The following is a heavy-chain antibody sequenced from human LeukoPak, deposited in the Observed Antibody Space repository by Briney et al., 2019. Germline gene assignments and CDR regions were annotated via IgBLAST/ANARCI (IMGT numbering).Heavy chain of an antibody. D-gene: IGHD1-1*01. CDR2: INPNSGGT. CDR1: GYTFTGYY. V-gene: IGHV1-2*02. J-gene: IGHJ4*02. Sequence: ASVKVSCKASGYTFTGYYMHWVRQAPGQGLEWMGWINPNSGGTNYAQKFQGRVTITRDTSISTAYLELSSLTSQDTAVYYCARNPPETGTFDYWGQGTLVTVSS. CDR3: ARNPPETGTFDY.